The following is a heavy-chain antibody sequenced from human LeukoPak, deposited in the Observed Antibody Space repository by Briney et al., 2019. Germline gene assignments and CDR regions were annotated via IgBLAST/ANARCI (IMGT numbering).Heavy chain of an antibody. V-gene: IGHV1-8*03. CDR2: MNPNSGNT. J-gene: IGHJ6*03. CDR1: GYTFTSYD. CDR3: ARALSWTTESYYYMDV. Sequence: ASVKVSCKASGYTFTSYDINWVRQATGQGLEWVGWMNPNSGNTGYAQKFQGRVTITRNTSITTACMELSSLTSEDTAVYYCARALSWTTESYYYMDVWGKGTTVTVS. D-gene: IGHD3/OR15-3a*01.